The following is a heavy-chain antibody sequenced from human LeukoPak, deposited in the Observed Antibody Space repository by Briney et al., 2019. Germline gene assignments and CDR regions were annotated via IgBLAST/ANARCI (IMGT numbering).Heavy chain of an antibody. J-gene: IGHJ3*02. CDR3: ARGVVSAFDI. CDR2: IYYSGST. Sequence: SQTLSLTCTVSGGSISSGGYYWSWIRQHPGKGLEWIGYIYYSGSTYYNPSLKSRVTISVDTSKNQFSLKLSSVTAADTAVYYCARGVVSAFDIWGQGTMVTVSS. V-gene: IGHV4-31*03. CDR1: GGSISSGGYY. D-gene: IGHD2-8*02.